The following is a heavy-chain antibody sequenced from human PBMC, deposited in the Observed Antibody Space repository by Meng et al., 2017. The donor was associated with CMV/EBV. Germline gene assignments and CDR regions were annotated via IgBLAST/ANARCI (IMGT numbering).Heavy chain of an antibody. CDR1: GFSLSTGGVG. CDR3: AHKGRRMAAAGINWFDP. D-gene: IGHD6-13*01. Sequence: QIALREAGPSLVKPTQTLTLTFTFSGFSLSTGGVGVGWIRQPPGKALEWLALIYWDADKRYSPSLKSRLTITKDTSKNQVVLTMTNMDPVDTATYYCAHKGRRMAAAGINWFDPWGQGTLVTVSS. J-gene: IGHJ5*02. V-gene: IGHV2-5*02. CDR2: IYWDADK.